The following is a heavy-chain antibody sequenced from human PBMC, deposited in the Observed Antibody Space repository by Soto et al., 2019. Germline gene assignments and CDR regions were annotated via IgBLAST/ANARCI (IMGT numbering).Heavy chain of an antibody. Sequence: QVQLVQSGAEVKQPGTSVKVSCQASGYSFKDHYMHWVRQAPGRGLEWVGIINPSGEHTNYAQQFRGRVAMTRDTSTSTACMELRSLRSEDTAVYFCARISCKGGSCYFDFDHWGQGTLVTVSS. CDR1: GYSFKDHY. CDR2: INPSGEHT. V-gene: IGHV1-46*02. D-gene: IGHD2-15*01. J-gene: IGHJ4*02. CDR3: ARISCKGGSCYFDFDH.